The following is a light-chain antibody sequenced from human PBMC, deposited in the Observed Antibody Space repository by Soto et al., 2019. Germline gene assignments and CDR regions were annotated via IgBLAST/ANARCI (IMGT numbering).Light chain of an antibody. Sequence: EILMTQSPATLSVSPGERATLSCRASQSVTSNLAWFQQKPGQAPRLLIYGASTRATGVPDRFSGSGSGTEFTLTINSLQSEDFAVYFCQQYYNWPPITFGQGTRL. CDR1: QSVTSN. CDR3: QQYYNWPPIT. CDR2: GAS. J-gene: IGKJ5*01. V-gene: IGKV3-15*01.